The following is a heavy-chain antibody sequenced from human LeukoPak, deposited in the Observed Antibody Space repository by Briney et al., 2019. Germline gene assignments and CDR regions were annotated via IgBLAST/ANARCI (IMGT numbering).Heavy chain of an antibody. CDR1: GFTFSSYA. Sequence: KSGGSLRLPCAASGFTFSSYAMTWVRQAPGKGLEWVSSISSSSSYIYYADSVKGRFTISRDNAKNSLYLQMNSLRAEDTAVYYCARGGSGWTQTAPFDYWGQGTLVTVSS. J-gene: IGHJ4*02. CDR3: ARGGSGWTQTAPFDY. D-gene: IGHD6-19*01. V-gene: IGHV3-21*01. CDR2: ISSSSSYI.